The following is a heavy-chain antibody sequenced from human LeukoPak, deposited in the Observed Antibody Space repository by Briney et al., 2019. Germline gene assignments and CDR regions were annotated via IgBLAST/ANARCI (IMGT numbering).Heavy chain of an antibody. CDR3: ATIQRDHAFDI. J-gene: IGHJ3*02. D-gene: IGHD6-25*01. Sequence: NSSETLSLTCAVYGGSFSGYYWSWIRQPPGKRLEWIGEINQSGGTNYNPSLRSRVSISVDTSKNQFSLKLSSMTAADTAVYFCATIQRDHAFDIWGQGTMVTVSS. CDR1: GGSFSGYY. V-gene: IGHV4-34*01. CDR2: INQSGGT.